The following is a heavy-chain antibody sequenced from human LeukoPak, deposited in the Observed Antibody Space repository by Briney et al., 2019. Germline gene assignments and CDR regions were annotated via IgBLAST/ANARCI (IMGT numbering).Heavy chain of an antibody. D-gene: IGHD3-10*01. Sequence: PSETLSLTCAVSGGSISSSNWWSWVRQPPGKGLEWIGEIYHSGSTNYNPSLKSRVTISVDTSKNQFSLKLSSVTAADTAVYYCARGRITMVRGVIGFDYWGQGTLVTVPS. V-gene: IGHV4-4*02. CDR3: ARGRITMVRGVIGFDY. CDR2: IYHSGST. J-gene: IGHJ4*02. CDR1: GGSISSSNW.